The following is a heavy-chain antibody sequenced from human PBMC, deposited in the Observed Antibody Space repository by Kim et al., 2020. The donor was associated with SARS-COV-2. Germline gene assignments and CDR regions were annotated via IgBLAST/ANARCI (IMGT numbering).Heavy chain of an antibody. Sequence: GGSLRLSCASSGFNFNTYGIHWVRQAPGKGLEWVAVISYDGNSKYYAESVKGRFTISRDNSKNTVSLQMNSLRVEDTAVYYCAKSRLGGPVWFGELKFYGLDVWGQGTTVTVSS. D-gene: IGHD3-10*01. V-gene: IGHV3-30*18. CDR1: GFNFNTYG. CDR3: AKSRLGGPVWFGELKFYGLDV. CDR2: ISYDGNSK. J-gene: IGHJ6*02.